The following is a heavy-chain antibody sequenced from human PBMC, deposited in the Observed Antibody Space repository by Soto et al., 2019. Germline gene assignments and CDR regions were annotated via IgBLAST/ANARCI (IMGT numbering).Heavy chain of an antibody. CDR2: IIPSSGTP. J-gene: IGHJ4*02. CDR3: ASSYGTSWYGDY. Sequence: QVQLVQSGAEVKKPGSSVKVSCKASGGSFNNYAVTWVRQAPGQGLEWMGGIIPSSGTPNYAQRLQGRVTSTAEESTSTVSMELSSLKSEDPALYYCASSYGTSWYGDYWGQGTLVTVSS. CDR1: GGSFNNYA. D-gene: IGHD6-13*01. V-gene: IGHV1-69*01.